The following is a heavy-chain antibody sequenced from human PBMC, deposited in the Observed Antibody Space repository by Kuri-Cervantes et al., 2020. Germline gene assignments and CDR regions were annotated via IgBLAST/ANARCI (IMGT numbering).Heavy chain of an antibody. Sequence: ESLKISCTVSGGSVSSSSFYWGWIRQPPGKGLQWIGNIFYSGTTYYNPSLKSRVAISVDTSKNQFSLRLSSVTAADTAVYYCAKSEGEGFGYYMDVWGKGTTVTVSS. J-gene: IGHJ6*03. CDR1: GGSVSSSSFY. V-gene: IGHV4-39*01. CDR2: IFYSGTT. CDR3: AKSEGEGFGYYMDV. D-gene: IGHD3-16*01.